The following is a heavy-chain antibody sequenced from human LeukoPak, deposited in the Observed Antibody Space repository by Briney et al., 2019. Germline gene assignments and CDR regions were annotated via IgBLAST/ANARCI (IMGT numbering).Heavy chain of an antibody. Sequence: PGGSLRLSCAASGFTFSSYEMNWVRQAPGKGLEWVSYISSSGSTIYYAGSVKGRFTISRDNAKNSLYLQMNSLRAEDTAVYYCARVITMVRGVIPELVFDYWGQGTLVTVSS. V-gene: IGHV3-48*03. CDR3: ARVITMVRGVIPELVFDY. J-gene: IGHJ4*02. CDR1: GFTFSSYE. D-gene: IGHD3-10*01. CDR2: ISSSGSTI.